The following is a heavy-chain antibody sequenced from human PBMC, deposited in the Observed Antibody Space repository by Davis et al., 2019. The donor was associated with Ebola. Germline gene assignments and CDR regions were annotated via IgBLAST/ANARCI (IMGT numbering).Heavy chain of an antibody. CDR3: AREPCDY. Sequence: PGGSLRLSCAASGFTFSSYGMHWVRQAPGKGLEWVAVIWYDGSNKYYADSVKGRFTISRDNAKNSLYLQMNSLRDEDTAVYYCAREPCDYWGQGTLVTVSS. CDR2: IWYDGSNK. V-gene: IGHV3-33*01. J-gene: IGHJ4*02. CDR1: GFTFSSYG.